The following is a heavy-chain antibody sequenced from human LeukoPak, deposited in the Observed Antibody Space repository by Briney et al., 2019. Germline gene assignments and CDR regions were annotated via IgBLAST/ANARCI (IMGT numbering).Heavy chain of an antibody. J-gene: IGHJ3*02. V-gene: IGHV1-2*04. CDR2: INPNSGGT. CDR1: GYTFTGYY. CDR3: ARGGITGTTRGPTRLNDAFDI. Sequence: ASVKVSCKASGYTFTGYYMHWVRQAPGQGLEWMGWINPNSGGTNYAQMFQGWVTMTRDTSISTAYMELSRLRSDDTAVYYCARGGITGTTRGPTRLNDAFDIWGQGTMVTVSS. D-gene: IGHD1-20*01.